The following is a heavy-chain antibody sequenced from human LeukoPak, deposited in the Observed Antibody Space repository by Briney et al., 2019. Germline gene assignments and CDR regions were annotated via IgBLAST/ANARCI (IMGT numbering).Heavy chain of an antibody. D-gene: IGHD6-13*01. CDR1: GGSFSGYY. CDR3: ASSIAAAGKVDP. Sequence: SETLSLTCAVYGGSFSGYYWSWIRQPPGKGLEWIGEINHSGSTNYNPSLKSRVTISVDTSKNQFSLKLSSVTAADTAVYYCASSIAAAGKVDPWGQGTLVTVSS. CDR2: INHSGST. J-gene: IGHJ5*02. V-gene: IGHV4-34*01.